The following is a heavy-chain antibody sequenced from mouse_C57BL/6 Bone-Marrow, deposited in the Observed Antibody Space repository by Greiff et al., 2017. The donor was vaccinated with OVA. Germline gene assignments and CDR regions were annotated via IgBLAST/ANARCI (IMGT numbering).Heavy chain of an antibody. CDR3: ARYTTVVPYYFDY. CDR1: GYTFTSYW. V-gene: IGHV1-72*01. J-gene: IGHJ2*01. Sequence: QVQLQQPGAELVKPGASVKLSCKASGYTFTSYWMHWVKQRPGRGLEWIGRIDPNSGGTKYNEKFKSKATLTVDKPSRTAYMQLSSLTSEDSAVYYFARYTTVVPYYFDYWGQGTTLTVSS. D-gene: IGHD1-1*01. CDR2: IDPNSGGT.